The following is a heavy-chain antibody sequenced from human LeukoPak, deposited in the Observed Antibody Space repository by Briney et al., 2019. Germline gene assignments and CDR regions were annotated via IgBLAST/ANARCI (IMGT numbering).Heavy chain of an antibody. CDR2: IYYSGST. CDR1: GGSISSYY. V-gene: IGHV4-59*01. J-gene: IGHJ4*02. CDR3: ARIGHEDYYFDY. Sequence: SETLSLTCTVSGGSISSYYWSWIRQPPGKGLEWIGYIYYSGSTNYNPSLKSRVTISVDTSKNHFSLKLSSVTAADTAVYYCARIGHEDYYFDYWGQGTLVTVSS.